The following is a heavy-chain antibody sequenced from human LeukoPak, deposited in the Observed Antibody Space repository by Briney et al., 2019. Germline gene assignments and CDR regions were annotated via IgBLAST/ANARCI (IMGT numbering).Heavy chain of an antibody. V-gene: IGHV4-59*01. CDR3: ARLTAWNGYYDAFDI. CDR2: IHYSGNT. CDR1: GGSITSYY. J-gene: IGHJ3*02. D-gene: IGHD3-3*01. Sequence: SETLSLTCTVSGGSITSYYWSWIRQPPGKGLEWIGYIHYSGNTNYNSSLKSRVTISVDTSKNQFSPKLSSVTAADTAVYYCARLTAWNGYYDAFDIWGLGTMVTVSS.